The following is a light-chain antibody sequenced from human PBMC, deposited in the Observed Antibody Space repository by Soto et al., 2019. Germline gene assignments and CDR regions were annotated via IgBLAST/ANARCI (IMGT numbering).Light chain of an antibody. V-gene: IGLV1-44*01. CDR1: SSNIGGNT. Sequence: QSVLTQPPSASGTPGQRVTISCSGSSSNIGGNTVNWYQQIPGTAPELLIYSNSQRPSGVPDRFSGSKSGSSASLAISGLQSEDDADYYCVAWDDSLNRPVFGGGTPLTAL. CDR3: VAWDDSLNRPV. CDR2: SNS. J-gene: IGLJ7*02.